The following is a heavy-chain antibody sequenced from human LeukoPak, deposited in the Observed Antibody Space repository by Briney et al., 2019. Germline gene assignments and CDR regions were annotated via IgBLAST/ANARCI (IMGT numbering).Heavy chain of an antibody. CDR1: GFSFCDHY. V-gene: IGHV3-72*01. CDR3: DRAQWGGNAYGYRDS. CDR2: TSNKTKSYTT. Sequence: GGSLRLSCTASGFSFCDHYMDWERQGPGQGLEGVGRTSNKTKSYTTEYAASVTGRITISRDDSKNSLYLEMNSLKSEDTPVYFCDRAQWGGNAYGYRDSWGQGTLVSVSS. D-gene: IGHD3-10*01. J-gene: IGHJ4*02.